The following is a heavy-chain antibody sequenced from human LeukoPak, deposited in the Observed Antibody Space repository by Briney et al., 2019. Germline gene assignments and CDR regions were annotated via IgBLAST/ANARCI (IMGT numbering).Heavy chain of an antibody. J-gene: IGHJ3*01. CDR1: GYSLTSGYY. CDR3: ARETEKQWQY. V-gene: IGHV4-38-2*02. D-gene: IGHD6-19*01. CDR2: IFHSGST. Sequence: SETLSLTCTVSGYSLTSGYYWGWTRQPPGKALEWIASIFHSGSTFYNPSVKSRVTISVDTSKNQFSLTLRSVTAADTAVYYCARETEKQWQYWGQGTMATVSS.